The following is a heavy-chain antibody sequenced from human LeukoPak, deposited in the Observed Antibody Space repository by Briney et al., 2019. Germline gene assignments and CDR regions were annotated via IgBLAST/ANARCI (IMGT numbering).Heavy chain of an antibody. D-gene: IGHD3-22*01. V-gene: IGHV1-2*02. CDR2: RNRNSGAK. CDR3: ARVQSYDSSGYYYPPDY. J-gene: IGHJ4*02. CDR1: VYTFTGYY. Sequence: ASVKVSFKASVYTFTGYYMHWVRHAPGQRLEWGGGRNRNSGAKHYAQKFQGRATMTRDTYNSTAYMEVRRLRSDDPAVYYCARVQSYDSSGYYYPPDYWGPGTLVTVSS.